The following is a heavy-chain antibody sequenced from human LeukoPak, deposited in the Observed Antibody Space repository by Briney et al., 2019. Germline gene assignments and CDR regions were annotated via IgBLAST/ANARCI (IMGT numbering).Heavy chain of an antibody. CDR1: GYTFTSYG. D-gene: IGHD3-10*01. Sequence: ASVKVSCKASGYTFTSYGISWVRQAPGQGLEWMGWISAHNGNTNYAQKLQGRVTMTTDTSTSTAYMELRSLRSDDTAVYYCARDSKLLYGSGSYFRPLGFDYWGQGTLVTVSS. V-gene: IGHV1-18*01. CDR2: ISAHNGNT. J-gene: IGHJ4*02. CDR3: ARDSKLLYGSGSYFRPLGFDY.